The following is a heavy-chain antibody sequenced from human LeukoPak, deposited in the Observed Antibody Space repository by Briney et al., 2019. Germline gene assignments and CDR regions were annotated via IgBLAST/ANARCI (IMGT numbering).Heavy chain of an antibody. V-gene: IGHV1-18*04. CDR3: AREGVRYDFWSGYYPYYYYYMDV. Sequence: ASVKVSCKASGYTFTSYYMHWVRQAPGQGLEWMGWISAYNGNTNYAQKLQGRVTMTTDTSTSTAYMELRSLRSDDTAVYYCAREGVRYDFWSGYYPYYYYYMDVWGKGTTVTVSS. J-gene: IGHJ6*03. D-gene: IGHD3-3*01. CDR1: GYTFTSYY. CDR2: ISAYNGNT.